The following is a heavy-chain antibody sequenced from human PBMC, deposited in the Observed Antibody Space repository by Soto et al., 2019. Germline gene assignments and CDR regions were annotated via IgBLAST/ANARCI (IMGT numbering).Heavy chain of an antibody. Sequence: EVQLVESGGGLVQPGGSLRLSCAASGFTFSSYSMNWVRQAPGKGLEWVSYISSSSSTIYYADSVKGRFTISRDNAKNSLDLQMNSLRDEDTAVYYCARDPDIYGDYVGWFDPWGQGTLVTVSS. J-gene: IGHJ5*02. CDR2: ISSSSSTI. CDR1: GFTFSSYS. D-gene: IGHD4-17*01. CDR3: ARDPDIYGDYVGWFDP. V-gene: IGHV3-48*02.